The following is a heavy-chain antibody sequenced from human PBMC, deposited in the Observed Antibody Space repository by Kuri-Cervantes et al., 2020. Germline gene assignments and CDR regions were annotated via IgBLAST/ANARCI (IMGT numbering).Heavy chain of an antibody. CDR2: INAGNGNT. V-gene: IGHV1-3*01. Sequence: ASVKVSCKGSGYTFPNFAIHWVRQAPGQRLEWMGWINAGNGNTKYSQKFQGRVTITRDTSASTAYMELSSLRSEDTAVYYCARVRSHYFDYWGQGTLVTVSS. D-gene: IGHD6-13*01. J-gene: IGHJ4*02. CDR3: ARVRSHYFDY. CDR1: GYTFPNFA.